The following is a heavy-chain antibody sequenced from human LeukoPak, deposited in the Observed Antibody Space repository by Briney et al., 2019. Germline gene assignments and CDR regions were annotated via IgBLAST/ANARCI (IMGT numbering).Heavy chain of an antibody. D-gene: IGHD4-17*01. CDR1: GFTFDDYA. J-gene: IGHJ4*02. CDR3: AKSTGGYGDLYYFDY. Sequence: GRSLRLSCAASGFTFDDYAMHWVRQAPGKGLEWVSGISWNSGSIGYADSVKGRFTISRDNDKNSLYLQMNSLRAEDSALYYCAKSTGGYGDLYYFDYWGQGTLVTVSS. V-gene: IGHV3-9*01. CDR2: ISWNSGSI.